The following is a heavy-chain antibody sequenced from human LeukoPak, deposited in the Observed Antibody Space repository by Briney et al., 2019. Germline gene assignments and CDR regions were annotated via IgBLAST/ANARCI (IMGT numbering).Heavy chain of an antibody. D-gene: IGHD3-3*01. CDR2: INHSGST. V-gene: IGHV4-34*01. J-gene: IGHJ4*02. CDR1: GGSFSGYY. Sequence: SETLSLTCAVYGGSFSGYYWSWIRQPPGKGLEWIGEINHSGSTNYNPSLKSRVTISIDTSKNQFSLKLSSVTAADTAVYYCARLGAGPTYYDFWSGYSSFYFDYWGQGTLVTVSS. CDR3: ARLGAGPTYYDFWSGYSSFYFDY.